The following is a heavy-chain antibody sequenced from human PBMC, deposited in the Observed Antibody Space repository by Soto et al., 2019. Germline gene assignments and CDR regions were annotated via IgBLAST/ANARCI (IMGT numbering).Heavy chain of an antibody. CDR2: INAGNGNT. J-gene: IGHJ6*02. Sequence: ASVKVSCKASGYTFTSYGTHWVRQAPGQRLEWTGWINAGNGNTKYSEKFQGRVTITRDTSASTAYLELSSLRSEDTAVYYCARDPNDSSAYYHHYYYGMDVWGQGTTVTVSS. CDR3: ARDPNDSSAYYHHYYYGMDV. D-gene: IGHD3-22*01. CDR1: GYTFTSYG. V-gene: IGHV1-3*01.